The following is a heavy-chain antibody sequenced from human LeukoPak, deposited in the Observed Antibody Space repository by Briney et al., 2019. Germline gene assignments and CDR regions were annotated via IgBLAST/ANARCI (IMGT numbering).Heavy chain of an antibody. CDR1: GGTFSSYA. CDR2: IIPILGIA. D-gene: IGHD3-22*01. CDR3: ARDTYYYDSSGYYESPFDY. Sequence: ASVKVSCKASGGTFSSYAISWVRQAPGQGLEWMGRIIPILGIANYAQKFQGRVTITADKFTSTAYMELGSLRSEDTAVYYCARDTYYYDSSGYYESPFDYWGQGTLVTVSS. V-gene: IGHV1-69*04. J-gene: IGHJ4*02.